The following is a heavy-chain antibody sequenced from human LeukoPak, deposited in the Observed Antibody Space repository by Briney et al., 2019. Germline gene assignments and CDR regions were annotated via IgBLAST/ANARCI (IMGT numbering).Heavy chain of an antibody. Sequence: GGSLRLSCAASGFTFSSYAMSWVRQAPGKGLEWVSAISGSGGSTYYADSVKGRFTISRDNSKNTLYLQMNSLRAEDTAVYYGAKVGIYDFWNGYWGPSAPFDHWGQGTLVTVSS. D-gene: IGHD3-3*01. CDR3: AKVGIYDFWNGYWGPSAPFDH. J-gene: IGHJ4*02. CDR2: ISGSGGST. V-gene: IGHV3-23*01. CDR1: GFTFSSYA.